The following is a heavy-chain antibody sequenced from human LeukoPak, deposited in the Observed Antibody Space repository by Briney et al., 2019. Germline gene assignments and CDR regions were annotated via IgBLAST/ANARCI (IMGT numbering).Heavy chain of an antibody. V-gene: IGHV4-39*07. J-gene: IGHJ5*02. CDR1: GGSISSSSYY. CDR3: ARDRWQVDDYVWGSYRPQQLGPFDP. Sequence: PSETLSLTCTVSGGSISSSSYYWGWIRQPPGKGLEWIGSIYYSGSTYYNPSLKSRVTISVDTSKNQFSLKLSSVTAADTAVYYCARDRWQVDDYVWGSYRPQQLGPFDPWGQGTLVTVSS. D-gene: IGHD3-16*02. CDR2: IYYSGST.